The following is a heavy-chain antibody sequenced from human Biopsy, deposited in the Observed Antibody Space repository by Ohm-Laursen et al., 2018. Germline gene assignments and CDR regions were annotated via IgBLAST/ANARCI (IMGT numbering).Heavy chain of an antibody. J-gene: IGHJ5*02. CDR1: GGSISNNNYY. CDR3: VRDYDTSGYYYVS. Sequence: TLSLTCIVSGGSISNNNYYWGWVRQPPGKGLEWIGSIFYRGSTHYKPSLKSRLNISVDTSKNQFSLKLNSVTAADTAVYYCVRDYDTSGYYYVSWGQGTLVTVSS. V-gene: IGHV4-39*01. D-gene: IGHD3-22*01. CDR2: IFYRGST.